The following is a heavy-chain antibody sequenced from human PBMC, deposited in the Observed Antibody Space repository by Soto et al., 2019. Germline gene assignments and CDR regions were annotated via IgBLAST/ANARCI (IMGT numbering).Heavy chain of an antibody. CDR3: ARASVTMVRGLLFDY. CDR2: IWYDGSNK. D-gene: IGHD3-10*01. CDR1: GFTFSSYG. J-gene: IGHJ4*02. Sequence: QVQLVESGGGVAQPGRSLRLSCAASGFTFSSYGMHWVRQAPGKGLEWVAVIWYDGSNKYYADSVKGRFTISRDNSKNTLYLQMNSLRAEDTAVYYCARASVTMVRGLLFDYWGQGTLVTVSS. V-gene: IGHV3-33*01.